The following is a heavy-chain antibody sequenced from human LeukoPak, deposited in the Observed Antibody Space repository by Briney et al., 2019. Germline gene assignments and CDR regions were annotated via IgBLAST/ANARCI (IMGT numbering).Heavy chain of an antibody. CDR1: GGSISSGGYS. Sequence: SQTLSLTCAVSGGSISSGGYSWSWIRQPPGKGLEWIGYIYHSGSTYYNPSLKSRVTISVDRSKNQFSLKLSSVTAANTAVYYCARGYYYVPFDYWGQGTLVTVSS. CDR2: IYHSGST. V-gene: IGHV4-30-2*01. J-gene: IGHJ4*02. CDR3: ARGYYYVPFDY. D-gene: IGHD3-10*02.